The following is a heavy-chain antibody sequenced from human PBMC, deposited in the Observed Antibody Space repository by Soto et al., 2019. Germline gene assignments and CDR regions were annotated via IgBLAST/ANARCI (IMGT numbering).Heavy chain of an antibody. CDR2: FSLSGTT. Sequence: LSLTCSISGASIAGSSYWSWIRQPAGKGLEWIGRFSLSGTTNYSPSLRSRVTMSADVSKNQFSLRLTSVTAADTALYYCARGMTPPGAPAWYYFDSWGQGTLVTVSS. D-gene: IGHD2-8*02. J-gene: IGHJ4*02. CDR1: GASIAGSSY. CDR3: ARGMTPPGAPAWYYFDS. V-gene: IGHV4-4*07.